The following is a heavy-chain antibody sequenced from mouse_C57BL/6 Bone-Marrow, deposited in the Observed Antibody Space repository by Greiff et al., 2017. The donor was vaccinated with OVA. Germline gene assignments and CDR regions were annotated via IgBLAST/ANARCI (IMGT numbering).Heavy chain of an antibody. V-gene: IGHV1-15*01. CDR1: GYTFTDYE. CDR2: IDPETGGT. CDR3: TRGYSNYYSMDY. Sequence: VQLLQSGAELVRPGASVTLSCKASGYTFTDYEMHWVKQTPVHGLEWIGAIDPETGGTAYTQKFKGKAILSADKSSSTAYMELRSLTSEDSAVYYCTRGYSNYYSMDYWGQGTSVTVSA. D-gene: IGHD2-5*01. J-gene: IGHJ4*01.